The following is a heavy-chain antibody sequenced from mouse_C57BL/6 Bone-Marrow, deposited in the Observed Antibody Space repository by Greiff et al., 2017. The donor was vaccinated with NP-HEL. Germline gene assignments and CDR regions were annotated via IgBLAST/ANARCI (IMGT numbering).Heavy chain of an antibody. CDR3: ARGSNFEYAMDY. CDR2: FHPYNDDT. J-gene: IGHJ4*01. V-gene: IGHV1-47*01. D-gene: IGHD1-1*01. Sequence: VQLVESGAELVKPGTSVKLSCKASGYTFTTYPIEWMKQSHGKCLEWIGNFHPYNDDTKYNEKFKGKATLTVETSSSTVYFDLSSLTSYDSAGYYCARGSNFEYAMDYWGQGTSVTVSS. CDR1: GYTFTTYP.